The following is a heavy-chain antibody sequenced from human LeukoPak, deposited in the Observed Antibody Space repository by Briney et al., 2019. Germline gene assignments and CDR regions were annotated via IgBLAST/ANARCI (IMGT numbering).Heavy chain of an antibody. D-gene: IGHD6-13*01. CDR2: ISSTGAYI. CDR3: ARGLAAAGTRGPY. CDR1: GFIFSSDS. Sequence: GGSLRLSCATSGFIFSSDSMIWVRQAPGKGLEWVSSISSTGAYIYYADTLKGRFTISRDNAKNSLYLQMNSLRADDTTVYYCARGLAAAGTRGPYWGQGTLVTVSS. J-gene: IGHJ4*02. V-gene: IGHV3-21*01.